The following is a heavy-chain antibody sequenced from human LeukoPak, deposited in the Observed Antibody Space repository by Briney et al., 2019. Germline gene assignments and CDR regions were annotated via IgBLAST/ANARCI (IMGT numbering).Heavy chain of an antibody. V-gene: IGHV4-39*01. J-gene: IGHJ5*02. Sequence: PSETLSLTCTVSGGPISSSSYYWGWIRQPPGKGLEWIGSIYYSGSTYYNPSLKSRVTISVDTSKNQFSLKLSSVTAADTAVYYCARKGAVAGTRWFDPWGQGTLVTVSS. D-gene: IGHD6-19*01. CDR2: IYYSGST. CDR3: ARKGAVAGTRWFDP. CDR1: GGPISSSSYY.